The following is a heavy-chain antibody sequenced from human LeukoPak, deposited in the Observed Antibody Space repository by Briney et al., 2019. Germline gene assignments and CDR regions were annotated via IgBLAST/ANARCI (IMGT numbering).Heavy chain of an antibody. CDR3: AKDPGDLWFGELLLNWFDP. D-gene: IGHD3-10*01. Sequence: GGSLRLSCAASGFTFSVSAMYWVRQAPGKGLEWVSAISGSGGSTYYADSVKGRFTISRDNSKNTLYLQMNSLRAEDTAVYYCAKDPGDLWFGELLLNWFDPWGQGTLVTVSS. CDR1: GFTFSVSA. CDR2: ISGSGGST. V-gene: IGHV3-23*01. J-gene: IGHJ5*02.